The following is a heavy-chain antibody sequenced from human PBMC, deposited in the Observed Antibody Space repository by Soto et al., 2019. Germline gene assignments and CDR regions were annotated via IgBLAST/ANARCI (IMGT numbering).Heavy chain of an antibody. J-gene: IGHJ6*02. CDR2: IYYGGST. CDR1: SGSIGSPNYY. CDR3: ARLVFYCSGTSCIDHYYYGLDV. V-gene: IGHV4-39*01. Sequence: SETLSLTXTVSSGSIGSPNYYWGWIRQPPGKGLEWIGSIYYGGSTFHSPSLKSRVTMSVDPAKNQFSLRLSSVTAADTAVYYCARLVFYCSGTSCIDHYYYGLDVWGQGTTVTVSS. D-gene: IGHD2-15*01.